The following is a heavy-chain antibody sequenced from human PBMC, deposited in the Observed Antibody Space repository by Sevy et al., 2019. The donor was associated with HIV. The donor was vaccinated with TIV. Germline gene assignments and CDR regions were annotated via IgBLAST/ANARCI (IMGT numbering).Heavy chain of an antibody. J-gene: IGHJ6*02. Sequence: GGSLRLSCAASGFTFSSYAMHWVRQAPGKGLEWVAVISYDGSNKYYADSVKGRFTISRDNSKNTLYLQMNSLRAEDTAVYYWARAPHRYSNDFWSGYSWSRYYGMDVWGQGTTVTVSS. CDR3: ARAPHRYSNDFWSGYSWSRYYGMDV. V-gene: IGHV3-30-3*01. D-gene: IGHD3-3*01. CDR2: ISYDGSNK. CDR1: GFTFSSYA.